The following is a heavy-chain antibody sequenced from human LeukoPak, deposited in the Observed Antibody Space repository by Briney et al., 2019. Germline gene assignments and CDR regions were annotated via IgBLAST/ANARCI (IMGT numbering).Heavy chain of an antibody. CDR3: ARGLEIVGVPATAPDAFDI. CDR1: GGTFSSYA. CDR2: INPNSGGT. V-gene: IGHV1-2*04. Sequence: ASVKVSCKASGGTFSSYAISWVRQAPGQGLEWMGWINPNSGGTNYAQKFQGWVTMTRDTSISTAYMELSRLRSDDTAVYYCARGLEIVGVPATAPDAFDIWGQGTMVTVSS. J-gene: IGHJ3*02. D-gene: IGHD1-26*01.